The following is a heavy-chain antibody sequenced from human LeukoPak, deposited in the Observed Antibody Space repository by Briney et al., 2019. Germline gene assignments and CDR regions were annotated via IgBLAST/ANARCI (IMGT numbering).Heavy chain of an antibody. D-gene: IGHD3-22*01. J-gene: IGHJ4*02. Sequence: PGGSLRLSCATSGFSFSTFAMSWVRQAPGKGLEWVAFIRYDGSNKYYADSVKGRFTISRDNSKNTLYLQMNSLRAEDTAVYYCARVLHKRNYDSSDYYGFWGQGTRVTVSS. CDR2: IRYDGSNK. V-gene: IGHV3-30*02. CDR3: ARVLHKRNYDSSDYYGF. CDR1: GFSFSTFA.